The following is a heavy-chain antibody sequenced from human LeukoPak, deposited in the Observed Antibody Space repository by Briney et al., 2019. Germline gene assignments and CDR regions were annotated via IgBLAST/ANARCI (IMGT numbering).Heavy chain of an antibody. CDR1: GYTFTGYY. CDR3: ARARTQYCSGGSCYSEGKHNNWFDP. J-gene: IGHJ5*02. D-gene: IGHD2-15*01. CDR2: INPNSGGT. Sequence: ASVKVSCKASGYTFTGYYMHWVRQAPGQGLEWMGWINPNSGGTNYAQKFQGRVTMTRDTSISTAYMELSRLRSDDTAVYYCARARTQYCSGGSCYSEGKHNNWFDPWGQGTLVTVSS. V-gene: IGHV1-2*02.